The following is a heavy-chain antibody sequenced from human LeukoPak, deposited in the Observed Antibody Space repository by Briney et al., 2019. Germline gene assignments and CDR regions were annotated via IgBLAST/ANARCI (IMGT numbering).Heavy chain of an antibody. CDR3: ARGYSQWQPHYFDY. CDR1: GFTFSSFS. CDR2: ISSSSSTI. V-gene: IGHV3-48*01. Sequence: GGSLRLSCAASGFTFSSFSMNWVRQAPGKGLEWVSYISSSSSTIYYADSVKGRLTISRDNAKNSLYLQMNSLRAEDTAVYYCARGYSQWQPHYFDYWGQGTLVTVSS. J-gene: IGHJ4*02. D-gene: IGHD6-19*01.